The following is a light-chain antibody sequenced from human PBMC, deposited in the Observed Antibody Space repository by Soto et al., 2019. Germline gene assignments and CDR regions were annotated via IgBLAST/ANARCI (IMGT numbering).Light chain of an antibody. CDR1: QSVTNK. J-gene: IGKJ1*01. CDR2: DAS. CDR3: LQYHYWPWT. Sequence: EMLITQSPASLCVSPGEKVSLSCWASQSVTNKLAWYQQRPGQPPRLLLYDASTRATGVPATFSGSGSGTDFTLTISSLQSEDLGFYYCLQYHYWPWTVGQGTKVDSK. V-gene: IGKV3-15*01.